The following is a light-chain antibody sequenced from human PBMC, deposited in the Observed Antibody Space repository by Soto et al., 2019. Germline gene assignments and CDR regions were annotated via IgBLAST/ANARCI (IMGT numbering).Light chain of an antibody. CDR3: HQYGRAPRT. J-gene: IGKJ1*01. CDR2: GAS. Sequence: EIVLTQSPATLSSSPGERATLSCRASQSVSSSYLAWYQQKPGQAPRLLIYGASTRATDMPGTFSGSGSGTDFTLTISRLEPEDFAVYHCHQYGRAPRTFGQGTKVDI. CDR1: QSVSSSY. V-gene: IGKV3-20*01.